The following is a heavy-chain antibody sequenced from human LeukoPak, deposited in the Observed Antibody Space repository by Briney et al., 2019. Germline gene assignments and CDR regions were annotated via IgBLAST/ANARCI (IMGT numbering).Heavy chain of an antibody. CDR3: ATSSLVGTDYYYYYMDV. CDR2: ISSSSSYI. CDR1: GFTFSSYS. Sequence: GGSLRLSCAASGFTFSSYSMNWVRQAPGKGLEWVSSISSSSSYIYYADSVKGRFTISRDNAKNSLYLQMNSLRAEDTAVYYCATSSLVGTDYYYYYMDVWGKGTTVTVSS. D-gene: IGHD1-26*01. V-gene: IGHV3-21*01. J-gene: IGHJ6*03.